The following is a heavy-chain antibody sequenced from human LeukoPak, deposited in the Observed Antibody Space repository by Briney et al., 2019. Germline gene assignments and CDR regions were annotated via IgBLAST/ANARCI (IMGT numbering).Heavy chain of an antibody. CDR2: INHCGSS. V-gene: IGHV4-34*01. J-gene: IGHJ6*03. CDR1: GFTFSSYW. CDR3: ARRVGRYFGERAYYYNYMDV. Sequence: GSLRLSCAASGFTFSSYWMSWVRQAPGKGLEWIGEINHCGSSKYIPSLKSRVTISVDTSKNQFSLKLSSVTAADTAVYYCARRVGRYFGERAYYYNYMDVWAKGTTVTISS. D-gene: IGHD3-10*01.